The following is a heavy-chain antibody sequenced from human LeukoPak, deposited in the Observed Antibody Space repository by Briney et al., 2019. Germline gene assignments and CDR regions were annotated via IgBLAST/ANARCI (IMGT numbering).Heavy chain of an antibody. D-gene: IGHD6-13*01. CDR1: GGAISSGSYY. J-gene: IGHJ5*02. CDR2: IYHSGST. V-gene: IGHV4-39*01. Sequence: PSETLSLTCTVSGGAISSGSYYWGWIRQPPGKGLEWIGSIYHSGSTYYNPSLKSRVTISVDTSKNQFSLKLTSVTAADTAVYYCGRHGGSNWYVNWFDPWGQGILVTVSS. CDR3: GRHGGSNWYVNWFDP.